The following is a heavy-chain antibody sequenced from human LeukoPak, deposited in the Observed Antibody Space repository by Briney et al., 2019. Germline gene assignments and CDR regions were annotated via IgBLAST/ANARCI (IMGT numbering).Heavy chain of an antibody. CDR1: GGSISSYY. CDR2: IYYSGST. V-gene: IGHV4-59*01. Sequence: PSETLSLTCTVSGGSISSYYWSWIRQPPGKGLEWIGYIYYSGSTNYNPSLKSRVTISVDTSKTQFSLKLSSVTAADTAVYYCARGTTGYYYYYGMDVWGQGTTVTVSS. D-gene: IGHD4-11*01. CDR3: ARGTTGYYYYYGMDV. J-gene: IGHJ6*02.